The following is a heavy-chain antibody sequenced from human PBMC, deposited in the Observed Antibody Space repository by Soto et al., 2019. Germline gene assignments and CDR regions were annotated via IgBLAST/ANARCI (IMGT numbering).Heavy chain of an antibody. V-gene: IGHV4-61*01. CDR2: IYYSGST. Sequence: LSLTCTVSGGSVSSGSYYWSWIRQPPGKGLEWIGYIYYSGSTNYNPSLKSRVTISVDTSKNQFSLKLSSVTAADTAVYYCASYSSSYDTIDYCGRRTLVAVCS. J-gene: IGHJ4*02. CDR1: GGSVSSGSYY. CDR3: ASYSSSYDTIDY. D-gene: IGHD6-6*01.